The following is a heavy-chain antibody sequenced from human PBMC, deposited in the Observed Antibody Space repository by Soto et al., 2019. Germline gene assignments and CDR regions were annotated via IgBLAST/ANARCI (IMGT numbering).Heavy chain of an antibody. D-gene: IGHD6-19*01. CDR2: MNPNSGNT. J-gene: IGHJ4*02. CDR3: ARDSSGWFSDQFDY. V-gene: IGHV1-8*01. CDR1: GYTFTSYD. Sequence: ASVKVSCKASGYTFTSYDINWVRQATGQGLEWMGWMNPNSGNTGYAQKFQGRDTMTRNTSISTAYMELSILRSEDTAVYYCARDSSGWFSDQFDYWGQGTLVTVSS.